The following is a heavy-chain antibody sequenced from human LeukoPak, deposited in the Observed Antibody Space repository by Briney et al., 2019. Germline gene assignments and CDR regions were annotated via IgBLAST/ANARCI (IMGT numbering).Heavy chain of an antibody. D-gene: IGHD3-10*01. Sequence: ASVKVSCKASGYTFTSYGISWVRQAPGQGLEWMGWISAYNGNTNYAQKLQGRVTMTTDTSTSTAYMELRSLRSDDTAVYYCARDIRVTMVRGVRNYYGMDVWGQGTTVTVSS. V-gene: IGHV1-18*01. CDR2: ISAYNGNT. J-gene: IGHJ6*02. CDR3: ARDIRVTMVRGVRNYYGMDV. CDR1: GYTFTSYG.